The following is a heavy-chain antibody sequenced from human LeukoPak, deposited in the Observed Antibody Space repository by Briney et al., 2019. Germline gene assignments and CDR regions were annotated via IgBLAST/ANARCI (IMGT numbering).Heavy chain of an antibody. D-gene: IGHD6-13*01. CDR2: IYHSGST. CDR1: GGSVNSYY. Sequence: PSETLSLTCTVSGGSVNSYYWTWIRQPPGKGLEWIGSIYHSGSTYYNPSLKSRVTISVDTSKNQFSLKLSSATAADTAVYFCARGRVSSSTWYSTYYYYFYMDVWGKGTTVTVSS. CDR3: ARGRVSSSTWYSTYYYYFYMDV. V-gene: IGHV4-59*02. J-gene: IGHJ6*03.